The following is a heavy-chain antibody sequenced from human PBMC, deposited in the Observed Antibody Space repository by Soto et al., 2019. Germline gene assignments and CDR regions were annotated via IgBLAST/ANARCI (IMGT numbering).Heavy chain of an antibody. CDR1: GGTFSSYA. Sequence: ASVEVSCKASGGTFSSYAISWVRQAPGQGLEWMGGIIPIFGTANYAQKFQGRVTITADESTSTAYMELSSLRSEDTAVYYCARDVAVAGYFDYWGQGTLVTVSS. CDR2: IIPIFGTA. CDR3: ARDVAVAGYFDY. J-gene: IGHJ4*02. V-gene: IGHV1-69*13. D-gene: IGHD6-19*01.